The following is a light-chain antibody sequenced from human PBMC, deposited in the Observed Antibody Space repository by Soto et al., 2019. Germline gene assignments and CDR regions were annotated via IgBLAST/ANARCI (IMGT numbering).Light chain of an antibody. Sequence: DIQMTQSPSSVSAFVGDKVTITCRASRGITSYLAWYQPKPGKAPKLLIYSASTLQGGVPSRFSGSGSGTDFTLTISSLQPEDYATYYCQQANSVPLTFGGGTKVQIK. CDR3: QQANSVPLT. CDR2: SAS. CDR1: RGITSY. J-gene: IGKJ4*01. V-gene: IGKV1D-12*01.